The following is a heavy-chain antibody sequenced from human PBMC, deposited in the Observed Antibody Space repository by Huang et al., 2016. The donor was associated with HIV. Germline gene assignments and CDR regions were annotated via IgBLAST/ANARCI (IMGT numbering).Heavy chain of an antibody. J-gene: IGHJ2*01. V-gene: IGHV4-59*01. CDR2: IHSSGST. D-gene: IGHD3-22*01. Sequence: QVQLQESGPGLVKPSETLSLTCTVSGGSINSYYWGWIRQPPGKGLEWIGYIHSSGSTIYHPSLKRRVTISVDTSKNQFSLKLSSVTAADTAMYYCARNYYDNVDWYFDLWGRGTLVTVSS. CDR1: GGSINSYY. CDR3: ARNYYDNVDWYFDL.